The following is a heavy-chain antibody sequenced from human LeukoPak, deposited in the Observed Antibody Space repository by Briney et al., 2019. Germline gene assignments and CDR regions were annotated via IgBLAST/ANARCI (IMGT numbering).Heavy chain of an antibody. V-gene: IGHV4-34*01. CDR2: INHSGST. J-gene: IGHJ4*02. D-gene: IGHD5-24*01. CDR1: GGSFSRYY. CDR3: ARGRGMATSRRLSDEY. Sequence: SETLSLTCAGYGGSFSRYYWSWIPQPPGKWLEWIGEINHSGSTNYNPSLKSRVTISVDTSNNQSSLTLSSVAAADTAVYYCARGRGMATSRRLSDEYWGQGTLVTVSS.